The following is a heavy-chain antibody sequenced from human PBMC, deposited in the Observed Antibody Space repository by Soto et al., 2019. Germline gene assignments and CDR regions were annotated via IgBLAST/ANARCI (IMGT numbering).Heavy chain of an antibody. V-gene: IGHV6-1*01. Sequence: QGQLQQSGPGLVKPSQTLSLTCAISGDSVSSDITSWNWIRQSPSRGLEWLGRTYYRSKWFHDYAVSVKSRITINPVTSKNQLSLELNSMTPEDTAVYYCARGNALDVWGQGTVVTVSS. CDR3: ARGNALDV. CDR1: GDSVSSDITS. D-gene: IGHD3-10*01. CDR2: TYYRSKWFH. J-gene: IGHJ3*01.